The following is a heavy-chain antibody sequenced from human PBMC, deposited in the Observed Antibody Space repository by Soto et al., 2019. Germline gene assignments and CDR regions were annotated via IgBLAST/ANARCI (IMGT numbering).Heavy chain of an antibody. V-gene: IGHV3-30*04. D-gene: IGHD6-13*01. CDR1: GFTFSSYA. Sequence: QVQLVESGGGVVQPGRSLRLSCAASGFTFSSYAMHWVRQAPGKGPEWVAVISDDGSNKYYADSVKGRFTISRDNSKNTLYLQMNSLRAEDTAVYYCARDPKAAAGWRLNWFDPWGQGTLVTVSS. CDR3: ARDPKAAAGWRLNWFDP. J-gene: IGHJ5*02. CDR2: ISDDGSNK.